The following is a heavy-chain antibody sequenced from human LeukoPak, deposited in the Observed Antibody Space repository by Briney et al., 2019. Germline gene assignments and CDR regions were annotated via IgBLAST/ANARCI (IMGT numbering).Heavy chain of an antibody. J-gene: IGHJ4*02. CDR3: ARGRVAGGFDY. V-gene: IGHV4-34*01. Sequence: SETLSLTCAVYGGSFSGYYWSWIRQPPGKGLEWIGEINHSGSTNYNPSLKSRVTISVDTSKNKLSLKLSSVTAADTAVYYCARGRVAGGFDYWGQGTLVTVSS. D-gene: IGHD6-19*01. CDR1: GGSFSGYY. CDR2: INHSGST.